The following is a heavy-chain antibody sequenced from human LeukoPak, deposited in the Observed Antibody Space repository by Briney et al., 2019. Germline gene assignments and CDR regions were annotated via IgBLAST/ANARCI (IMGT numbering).Heavy chain of an antibody. Sequence: PSETLSLTCAVYGGSFSGYYWSWIRQPPGKGLEWIGEINHSGSTNYNPSLKSRVTISVDTSKNQFSLKLSSVTAADTAVYYCARLGAYYYGSGTGNWFDPWGQGTLVTVSS. J-gene: IGHJ5*02. CDR1: GGSFSGYY. D-gene: IGHD3-10*01. CDR2: INHSGST. V-gene: IGHV4-34*01. CDR3: ARLGAYYYGSGTGNWFDP.